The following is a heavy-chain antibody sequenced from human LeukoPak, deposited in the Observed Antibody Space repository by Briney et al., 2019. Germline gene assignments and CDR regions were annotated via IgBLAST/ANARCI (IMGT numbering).Heavy chain of an antibody. CDR3: ARRIAVAASTWFDP. D-gene: IGHD6-19*01. CDR1: GGSISSSNYY. CDR2: IYYSGSA. J-gene: IGHJ5*01. V-gene: IGHV4-39*01. Sequence: PSETLSLTCTVSGGSISSSNYYWGWIRQPPGKGLEWIGSIYYSGSAYYNPSLKSRVTISVDTSKNQFSLKLSSVTAADTAVYYCARRIAVAASTWFDPWGQGALVTVSS.